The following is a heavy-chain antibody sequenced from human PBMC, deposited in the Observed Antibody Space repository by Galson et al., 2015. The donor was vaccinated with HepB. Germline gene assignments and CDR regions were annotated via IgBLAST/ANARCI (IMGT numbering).Heavy chain of an antibody. D-gene: IGHD3-10*01. CDR3: ARGGDGIKMVRGALNRFDP. J-gene: IGHJ5*02. Sequence: SVKVSCKASGYTFTSCGLSWVRQAPGQGLEWVGWTSPYNGNTNYAPKLQGRVTMTTDTSTSTAYMELRSLRSDDTAVDYGARGGDGIKMVRGALNRFDPWGQGTLVTVSS. CDR2: TSPYNGNT. V-gene: IGHV1-18*01. CDR1: GYTFTSCG.